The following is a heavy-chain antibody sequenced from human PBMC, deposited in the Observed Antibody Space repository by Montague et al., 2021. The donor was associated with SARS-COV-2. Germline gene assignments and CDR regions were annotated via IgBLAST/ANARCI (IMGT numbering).Heavy chain of an antibody. CDR2: IYYDGST. V-gene: IGHV4-39*01. CDR3: ARHGPDDYYHSCYFDL. CDR1: GVSISSRNYY. Sequence: SETLSLTCIVSGVSISSRNYYWGWLRPPPGKRLEGRGSIYYDGSTYYPPPLKRRVTIFVDTYKNQFSLYLSSVTAADTAVYYCARHGPDDYYHSCYFDLWGRGTPVTVSS. D-gene: IGHD3-10*01. J-gene: IGHJ2*01.